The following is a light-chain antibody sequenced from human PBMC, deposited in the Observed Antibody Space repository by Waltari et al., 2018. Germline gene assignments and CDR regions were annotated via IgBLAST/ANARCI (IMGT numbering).Light chain of an antibody. Sequence: EIVMTQSPAPLSVSRGERATLSCRASQSVRNNLVWYTQKPGQAPRLLIYGASTRVTGIPARFSGSGSGTEFTLTISSLQSEDFAVYYCQQYNNWPPWTFGQGTKVEIK. CDR3: QQYNNWPPWT. J-gene: IGKJ1*01. V-gene: IGKV3-15*01. CDR2: GAS. CDR1: QSVRNN.